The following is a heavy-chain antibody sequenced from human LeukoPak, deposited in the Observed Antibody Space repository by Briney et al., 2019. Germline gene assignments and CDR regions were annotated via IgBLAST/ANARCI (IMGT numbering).Heavy chain of an antibody. Sequence: SETLSLTCTVSGYSISSGYYWGWIRQPPGKGLEWIGSIYYSGSTHYNPSLKSRVTISVGTSKNQFSLKLSSVTAADTAVYYCAREGSRFLLYNWFDPWGQGTLVTVSS. J-gene: IGHJ5*02. D-gene: IGHD3-16*01. CDR1: GYSISSGYY. CDR3: AREGSRFLLYNWFDP. V-gene: IGHV4-38-2*02. CDR2: IYYSGST.